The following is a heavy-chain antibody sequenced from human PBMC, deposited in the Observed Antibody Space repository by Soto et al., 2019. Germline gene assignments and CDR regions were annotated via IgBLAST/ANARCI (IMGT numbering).Heavy chain of an antibody. D-gene: IGHD4-17*01. CDR1: GFTFHNFG. V-gene: IGHV3-33*01. CDR2: IWYDGNNE. Sequence: QVQLVESGGGVVQPGRSLRLSCAASGFTFHNFGMHWVRQAPGKGLEWLAGIWYDGNNEHYADSVKGRFIVSRDNSKNTLYLQMNGLRAEDTAVYYCARELTSMTTNNWIDPWGQGTLVTVSS. J-gene: IGHJ5*02. CDR3: ARELTSMTTNNWIDP.